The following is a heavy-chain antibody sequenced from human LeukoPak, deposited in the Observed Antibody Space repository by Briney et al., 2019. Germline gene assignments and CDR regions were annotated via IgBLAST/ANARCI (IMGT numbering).Heavy chain of an antibody. V-gene: IGHV4-30-4*08. J-gene: IGHJ4*02. CDR2: ICYGGST. Sequence: SQTLSLTCTVSAGSISSGDSYWSWIRQHPGKGLEWIGYICYGGSTYYNPSLKSRVTISVDTSKNQFSLKLSSVTAADTAVYYCARVGSDDILTGIDYWGQGTLVTVSS. D-gene: IGHD3-9*01. CDR1: AGSISSGDSY. CDR3: ARVGSDDILTGIDY.